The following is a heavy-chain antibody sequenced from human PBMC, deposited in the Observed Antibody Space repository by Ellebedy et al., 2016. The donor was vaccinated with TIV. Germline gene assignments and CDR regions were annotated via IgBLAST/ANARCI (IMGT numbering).Heavy chain of an antibody. V-gene: IGHV3-7*03. Sequence: PGGSLRLSCAASGFTFSGYWMSWVRQAPGKGLEWVANITEDGSEAYYVDSVKGRFTISRDNAKNSLYLQMSNLRAEDTAVFYCARAGGRHSTGSGFYWGQGTRVTVST. D-gene: IGHD2-2*01. CDR3: ARAGGRHSTGSGFY. CDR2: ITEDGSEA. J-gene: IGHJ4*02. CDR1: GFTFSGYW.